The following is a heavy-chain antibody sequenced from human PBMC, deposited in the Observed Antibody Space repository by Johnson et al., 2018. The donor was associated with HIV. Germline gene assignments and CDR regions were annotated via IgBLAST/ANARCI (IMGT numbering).Heavy chain of an antibody. Sequence: QMLLVESGGGVVQTGGSLRLSCAASGFTFSSYGMHWVRQAPGKGLEWVAFIRYDGSNKYYADSVKGRFIISRDNSKNTLYLQMNNLRAEDTALYYCAKSPGKDHGGNSGAFDIWGQGTKVTVSS. CDR1: GFTFSSYG. CDR3: AKSPGKDHGGNSGAFDI. CDR2: IRYDGSNK. D-gene: IGHD4-23*01. V-gene: IGHV3-30*02. J-gene: IGHJ3*02.